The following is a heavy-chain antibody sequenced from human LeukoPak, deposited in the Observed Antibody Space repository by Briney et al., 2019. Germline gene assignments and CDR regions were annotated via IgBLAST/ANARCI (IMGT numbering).Heavy chain of an antibody. D-gene: IGHD2-2*01. Sequence: PSGTLSLTCAVSGGSISSSNWWSWVRQPPGKGLEWIGEIYHSGSTNYNPSLKSRVTISVDKSKNQFSLKLSSVTAADTAVYYCAREGGIVVVPAAMSAFDIWGQGTMVTVSS. CDR3: AREGGIVVVPAAMSAFDI. CDR1: GGSISSSNW. CDR2: IYHSGST. J-gene: IGHJ3*02. V-gene: IGHV4-4*02.